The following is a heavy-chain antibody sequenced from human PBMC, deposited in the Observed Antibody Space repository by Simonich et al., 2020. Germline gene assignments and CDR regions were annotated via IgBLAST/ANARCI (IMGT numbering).Heavy chain of an antibody. J-gene: IGHJ6*03. CDR3: AKGKGGYYYYYMDD. Sequence: QVQLQQWGAGLLKPSETLSLTCAVYGGSFSGCYWSWFRQPPGKGVEWIGENNHSESTNDNPSLKSRVTISVDTSKNQFSLKLSSVTAADTAVYYCAKGKGGYYYYYMDDWGKGTTVTGSS. CDR1: GGSFSGCY. CDR2: NNHSEST. V-gene: IGHV4-34*01. D-gene: IGHD3-16*01.